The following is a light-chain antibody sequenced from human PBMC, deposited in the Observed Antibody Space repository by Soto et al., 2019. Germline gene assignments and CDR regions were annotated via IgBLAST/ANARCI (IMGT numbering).Light chain of an antibody. CDR3: QQYNTYSRT. V-gene: IGKV1-5*03. CDR1: QSISSS. Sequence: DIQMTQSPSTLSASVGDRITITCRASQSISSSSAWYQQKTGKAPKLLIYKASSLQSGVPSRFGGAGSGTEFTLTISSLQPDDFATYYCQQYNTYSRTFGQGTKVEI. J-gene: IGKJ1*01. CDR2: KAS.